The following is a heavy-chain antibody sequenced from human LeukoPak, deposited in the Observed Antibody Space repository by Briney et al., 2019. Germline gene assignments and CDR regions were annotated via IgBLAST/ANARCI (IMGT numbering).Heavy chain of an antibody. J-gene: IGHJ4*02. Sequence: GGSLRLSCAASGFTFSSYAMHWVRQAPGKGLEWVAVISYDGSNKYYADSVKGRFTISRDNSKNTRYLQMNSLRAEDTAVYYCARPTYSSSWPNYFDYWGQGTLVTVSS. D-gene: IGHD6-13*01. V-gene: IGHV3-30-3*01. CDR2: ISYDGSNK. CDR3: ARPTYSSSWPNYFDY. CDR1: GFTFSSYA.